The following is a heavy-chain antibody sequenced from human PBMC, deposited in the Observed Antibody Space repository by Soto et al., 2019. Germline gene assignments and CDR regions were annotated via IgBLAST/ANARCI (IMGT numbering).Heavy chain of an antibody. J-gene: IGHJ4*02. CDR2: LYYGRSA. CDR1: GDSISSYY. CDR3: ALRSMAVVPEY. V-gene: IGHV4-59*01. Sequence: QVQLQESGPGLVKPSETLSLTCAVSGDSISSYYCMSIRQPPGKGLESIGYLYYGRSANYNPSLKSRDTLSVDTSTNQCSLTLSSMTAADTAVYYCALRSMAVVPEYWGQGTLVTVSS. D-gene: IGHD3-22*01.